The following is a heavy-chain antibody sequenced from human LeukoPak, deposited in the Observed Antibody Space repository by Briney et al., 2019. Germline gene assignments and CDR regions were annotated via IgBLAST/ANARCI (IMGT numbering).Heavy chain of an antibody. D-gene: IGHD5-12*01. V-gene: IGHV3-7*03. CDR1: GFTFSNYW. CDR3: VRDSYSGSDTAPDY. CDR2: IKQDGSEK. Sequence: GGSLRLSCAASGFTFSNYWMSWVRQAPGKGLEWVANIKQDGSEKYYVDSVKGRFTISRDNAKNPVYLQMNSLRAGDTAMYYCVRDSYSGSDTAPDYWGQGTLVTISS. J-gene: IGHJ4*02.